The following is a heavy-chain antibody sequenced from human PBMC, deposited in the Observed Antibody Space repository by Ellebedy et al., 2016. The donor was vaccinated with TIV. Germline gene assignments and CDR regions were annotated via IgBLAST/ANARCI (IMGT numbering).Heavy chain of an antibody. J-gene: IGHJ6*02. CDR2: ISSSSSYI. V-gene: IGHV3-21*01. Sequence: GGSLRLSXAASGFTFSSYAMSWVRQAPGKGLEWVSSISSSSSYIYYADSVKGRFTISRDNAKNSPYLQMNSLRAEDTAVYYCARAPGGDYYYYYGMDVWGQGTTVTVSS. CDR3: ARAPGGDYYYYYGMDV. CDR1: GFTFSSYA. D-gene: IGHD3-16*01.